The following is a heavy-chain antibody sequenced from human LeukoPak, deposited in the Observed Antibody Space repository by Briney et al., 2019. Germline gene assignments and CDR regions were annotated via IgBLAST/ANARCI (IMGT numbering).Heavy chain of an antibody. J-gene: IGHJ4*02. D-gene: IGHD3-10*01. Sequence: PSETLSLTCTVSGDSINSHTYYWAWIRLPPGKGLEWIGSVYYSGSTDYNPSLLSRVTISIDTSMNQFSLKLTSVTAADTAVYYCARDLQWFGDVYYFDHWGQGSQVTVSS. CDR3: ARDLQWFGDVYYFDH. V-gene: IGHV4-39*07. CDR1: GDSINSHTYY. CDR2: VYYSGST.